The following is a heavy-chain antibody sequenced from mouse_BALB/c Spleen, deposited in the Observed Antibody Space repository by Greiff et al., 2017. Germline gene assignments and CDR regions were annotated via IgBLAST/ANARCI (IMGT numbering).Heavy chain of an antibody. Sequence: EVKLMESGGGLVQPGGSLKLSCAASGFTFSSYGMSWVRQTPDKRLELVATINSNGGSTYYPDSVKGRFTISRDNAKNTLYLQMSSLKSEDTAMYYCASDRYDWYFDVWGAGTTVTVSS. V-gene: IGHV5-6-3*01. CDR1: GFTFSSYG. CDR3: ASDRYDWYFDV. CDR2: INSNGGST. D-gene: IGHD2-14*01. J-gene: IGHJ1*01.